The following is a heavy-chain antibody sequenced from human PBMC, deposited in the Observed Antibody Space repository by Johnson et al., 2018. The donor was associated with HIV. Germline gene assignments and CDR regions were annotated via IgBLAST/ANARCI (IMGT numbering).Heavy chain of an antibody. V-gene: IGHV3-11*04. Sequence: QVQLMESGGGLIRAGGSLRLSCEASGLTFSDYYMSWIRQGPGKGLEWVSYISNSGSTIYSADSVKGRFTNTRDTARNSLYLQMNSLRAEDTAVYYCAGGRGAFDIWGQGTTVIVSS. J-gene: IGHJ3*02. CDR1: GLTFSDYY. D-gene: IGHD2-15*01. CDR3: AGGRGAFDI. CDR2: ISNSGSTI.